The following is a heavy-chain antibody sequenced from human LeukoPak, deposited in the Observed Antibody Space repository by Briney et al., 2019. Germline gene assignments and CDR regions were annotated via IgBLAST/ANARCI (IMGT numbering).Heavy chain of an antibody. Sequence: PSETLSLTCTVSGGSISSYYWSWIRQPPGKGLEWIGYIYYSGSTNYNPSLKSRVTISVDTSKNQSSLKLSSVTAPDTPVSHSARYDYVWGSYRGSFDNWGPGTLVTASS. CDR2: IYYSGST. CDR3: ARYDYVWGSYRGSFDN. CDR1: GGSISSYY. J-gene: IGHJ4*02. D-gene: IGHD3-16*02. V-gene: IGHV4-59*01.